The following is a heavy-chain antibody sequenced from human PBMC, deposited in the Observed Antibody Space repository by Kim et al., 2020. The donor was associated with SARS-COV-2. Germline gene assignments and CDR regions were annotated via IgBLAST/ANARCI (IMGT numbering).Heavy chain of an antibody. CDR1: GGSFSGYY. Sequence: SETLSLTCAVYGGSFSGYYWSWIRQPPGKGLEWIGEINNSGSTNYNPSLKSRVTISVDTSKNQFSLKLSSVTAADTAVYYWARIRYYYDSSGYYPPYYYYGMDVWGQGTTVTVSS. J-gene: IGHJ6*02. CDR3: ARIRYYYDSSGYYPPYYYYGMDV. CDR2: INNSGST. D-gene: IGHD3-22*01. V-gene: IGHV4-34*01.